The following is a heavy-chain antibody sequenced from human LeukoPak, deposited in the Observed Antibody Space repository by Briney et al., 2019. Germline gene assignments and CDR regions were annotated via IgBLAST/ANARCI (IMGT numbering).Heavy chain of an antibody. CDR3: ARDSGYDLNCFDP. CDR2: IYTSGNT. Sequence: ASETLSLTCTVSGGSISSYYWSWIRQPAGKGLEWIGRIYTSGNTSYNPSLESRVTMSLDTSRNQFSLKLRSVTAADTAVYYCARDSGYDLNCFDPWGQGTLVTVSS. V-gene: IGHV4-4*07. CDR1: GGSISSYY. D-gene: IGHD5-12*01. J-gene: IGHJ5*02.